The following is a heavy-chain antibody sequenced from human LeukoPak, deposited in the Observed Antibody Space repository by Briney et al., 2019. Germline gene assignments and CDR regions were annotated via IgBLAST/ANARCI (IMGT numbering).Heavy chain of an antibody. V-gene: IGHV3-23*01. CDR1: GFTFSCYA. J-gene: IGHJ4*02. D-gene: IGHD1-1*01. CDR3: ALDGY. Sequence: PGGSLRLFCAASGFTFSCYAMSWVRQAPGKGLGWVEANSGSGGSTYYADAVKGRFTISRDNSKKTLYLQMNSLRAEDTAVYYSALDGYWGQGTLATVSS. CDR2: NSGSGGST.